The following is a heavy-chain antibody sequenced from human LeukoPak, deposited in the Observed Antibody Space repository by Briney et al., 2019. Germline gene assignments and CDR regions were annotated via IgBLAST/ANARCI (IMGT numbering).Heavy chain of an antibody. CDR2: IYTSGST. D-gene: IGHD6-19*01. J-gene: IGHJ4*02. CDR3: ARNMAGTFDY. V-gene: IGHV4-61*02. CDR1: GGSISSGSYY. Sequence: PSETLSLTCTVSGGSISSGSYYWSWIRQPAGKGPEWIGRIYTSGSTNYNPSLKSRVTISVDTSKNQFSLKLSSVTAADTAVYYCARNMAGTFDYWGQGTLVTVSS.